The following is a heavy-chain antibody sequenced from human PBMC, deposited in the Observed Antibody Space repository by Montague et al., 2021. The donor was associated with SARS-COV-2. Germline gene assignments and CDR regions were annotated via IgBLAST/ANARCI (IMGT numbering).Heavy chain of an antibody. J-gene: IGHJ4*02. CDR1: GGSISSGGYY. CDR3: ARDVGWYSSSWFDY. V-gene: IGHV4-31*03. CDR2: IYYSGST. D-gene: IGHD6-13*01. Sequence: TLSLTCTVSGGSISSGGYYWSWIRQHPGKGLEWIGYIYYSGSTYYNPSLKSRVTISVDTSKNQFSLKLSSVTAADTAVYYCARDVGWYSSSWFDYWGQGPRSPSPQ.